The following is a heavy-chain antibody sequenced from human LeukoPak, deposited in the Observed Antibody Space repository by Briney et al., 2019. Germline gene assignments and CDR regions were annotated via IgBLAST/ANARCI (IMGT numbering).Heavy chain of an antibody. CDR1: GFTFSSYW. Sequence: GGSLRLSCAASGFTFSSYWMHWVRQAPGKGLVWVSRINSDGSSTSYADSVKGRFTISRDNAKNTLYLQMNSLRAEDTAVYYCATYSSIAANYYFDYWGQGTLVTVSS. V-gene: IGHV3-74*01. CDR3: ATYSSIAANYYFDY. CDR2: INSDGSST. J-gene: IGHJ4*02. D-gene: IGHD6-6*01.